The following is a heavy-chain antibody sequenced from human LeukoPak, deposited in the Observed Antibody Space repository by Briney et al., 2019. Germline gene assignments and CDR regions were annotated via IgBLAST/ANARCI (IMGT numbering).Heavy chain of an antibody. V-gene: IGHV3-23*01. CDR1: GGSFSGYY. D-gene: IGHD3-3*01. Sequence: ETLSLTCAVYGGSFSGYYWSWIRQAPGKGLEWVSAISGSGGSTYYADSVKGRFTISRDNSKNTLYLQMNSLRAEDTAVYYCESRDFWSGYVDYWGQGTLVTVSS. CDR2: ISGSGGST. CDR3: ESRDFWSGYVDY. J-gene: IGHJ4*02.